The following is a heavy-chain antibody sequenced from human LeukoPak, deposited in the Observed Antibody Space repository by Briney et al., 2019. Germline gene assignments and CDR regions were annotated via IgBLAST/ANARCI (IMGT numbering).Heavy chain of an antibody. Sequence: GGSLRLSCATSGFTFADYAMHWVRQAPGKGPEWVSVISRDGRITYYADSVKGRFAISRDNNKRSLYLQMNRLRTEDTALYYYAKTRRSATAYGHFDYWGQGTLVTVSS. J-gene: IGHJ4*02. CDR1: GFTFADYA. CDR3: AKTRRSATAYGHFDY. CDR2: ISRDGRIT. D-gene: IGHD3-10*01. V-gene: IGHV3-43*02.